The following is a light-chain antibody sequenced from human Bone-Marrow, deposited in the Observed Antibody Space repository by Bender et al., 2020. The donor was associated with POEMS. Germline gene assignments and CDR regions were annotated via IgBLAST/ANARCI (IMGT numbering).Light chain of an antibody. CDR2: DIT. V-gene: IGLV7-46*01. CDR3: FLAHGGGRV. J-gene: IGLJ2*01. CDR1: TGAVTSIHI. Sequence: QVVVTQEPSLTVSPGGTVTLTCGSSTGAVTSIHIPYWFQQKPGQAPRTLIYDITNRHPWTPARFSGSLLGGKAALTLTGAQPEDEADYYCFLAHGGGRVFGAGTKLTVL.